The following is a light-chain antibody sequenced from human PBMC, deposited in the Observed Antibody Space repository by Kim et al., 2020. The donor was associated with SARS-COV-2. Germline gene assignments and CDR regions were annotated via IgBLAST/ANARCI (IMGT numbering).Light chain of an antibody. CDR3: SSYAGSNRV. V-gene: IGLV2-8*01. Sequence: LTQPPSASGSPGQSVTISCTGTSSDVGGYNYVSWYQQHPGKAPKLMIYEVTKRPSGVPDRFSGSKSGNTASLTVSGLQAEDEADYYCSSYAGSNRVFGGGTQLTVL. CDR1: SSDVGGYNY. CDR2: EVT. J-gene: IGLJ2*01.